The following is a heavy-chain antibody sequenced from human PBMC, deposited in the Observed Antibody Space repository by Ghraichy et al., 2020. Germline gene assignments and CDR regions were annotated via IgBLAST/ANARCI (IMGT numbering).Heavy chain of an antibody. V-gene: IGHV3-53*04. Sequence: GESLNISCAASGFTVSSNYMSWVRQAPGKGLEWVSVIYSGGSTYYADSVKGRFTISRHNSKNTLYLQMNSLRAEDTAVYYCARDYGGNYYGMDVWGQGTTVTVSS. D-gene: IGHD4-23*01. CDR2: IYSGGST. CDR3: ARDYGGNYYGMDV. CDR1: GFTVSSNY. J-gene: IGHJ6*02.